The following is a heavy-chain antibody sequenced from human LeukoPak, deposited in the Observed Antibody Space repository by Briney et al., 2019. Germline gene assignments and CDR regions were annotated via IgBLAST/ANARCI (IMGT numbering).Heavy chain of an antibody. J-gene: IGHJ4*02. CDR2: IYYSGST. Sequence: SETLSLACTVSGGSISSYYWSWIRQPPGKGLEWIGYIYYSGSTNYNPSLKSRVTISVDTSKNQFSLKLSSVTAADTAVYYCARVGYSSGYYYDYWGQGTLVTVSS. CDR1: GGSISSYY. CDR3: ARVGYSSGYYYDY. V-gene: IGHV4-59*01. D-gene: IGHD3-22*01.